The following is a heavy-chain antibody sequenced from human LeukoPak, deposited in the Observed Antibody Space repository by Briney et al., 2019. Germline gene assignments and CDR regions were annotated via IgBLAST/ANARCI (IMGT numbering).Heavy chain of an antibody. D-gene: IGHD4-23*01. V-gene: IGHV4-34*01. J-gene: IGHJ6*02. Sequence: PSETLSLTCAVYGGSFSGYYWSWIRQPPGKGLEWIGEINHSGSTNYNPSLKSRVTISVDTSKNQFSLKLSSVTAADTAVYYCARGIRLLTVGVSAGLDVWGQGTTVTVSS. CDR2: INHSGST. CDR1: GGSFSGYY. CDR3: ARGIRLLTVGVSAGLDV.